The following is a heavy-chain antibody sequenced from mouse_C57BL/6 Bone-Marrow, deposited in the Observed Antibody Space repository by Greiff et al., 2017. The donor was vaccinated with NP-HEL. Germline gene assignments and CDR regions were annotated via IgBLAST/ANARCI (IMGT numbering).Heavy chain of an antibody. CDR2: IYPGDGDT. CDR3: ARSVLYYFDY. CDR1: GYAFSSYW. Sequence: QVQLKESGAELVKPGASVKISCKASGYAFSSYWMNWVKQRPGKGLEWIGQIYPGDGDTNYNGKFKGKATLTADKSSSTAYMQLSSLTSEDSAVYFCARSVLYYFDYWGQGTTLTVSS. J-gene: IGHJ2*01. V-gene: IGHV1-80*01.